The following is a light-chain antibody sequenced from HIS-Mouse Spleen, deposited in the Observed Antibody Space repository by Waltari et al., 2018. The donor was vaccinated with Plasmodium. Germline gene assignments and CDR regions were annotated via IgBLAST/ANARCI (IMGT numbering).Light chain of an antibody. CDR1: SSDVGGYHY. Sequence: QSALTQPRSVSGSPGQSVTISCTGTSSDVGGYHYVPWYHQHPGKAPKLMIYDVSKRPSGVPDRFSGSKSGNTASLTISGLQAEDEADYYCCSYAGSYTLVFGGGTKLTVL. J-gene: IGLJ2*01. CDR3: CSYAGSYTLV. V-gene: IGLV2-11*01. CDR2: DVS.